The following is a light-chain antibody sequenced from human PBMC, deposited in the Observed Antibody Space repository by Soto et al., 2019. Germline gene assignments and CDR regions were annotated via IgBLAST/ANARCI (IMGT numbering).Light chain of an antibody. Sequence: IVLTQSPGTLSLSPGERATLSCRASESVGSTYLAWYQQKPGQAPRLLIYSASSRATGIPDRFSGSGSGTDFTLTISRLEPEDFAVCYCQQYGYSITFGGGTKVEIK. V-gene: IGKV3-20*01. CDR2: SAS. CDR3: QQYGYSIT. CDR1: ESVGSTY. J-gene: IGKJ4*01.